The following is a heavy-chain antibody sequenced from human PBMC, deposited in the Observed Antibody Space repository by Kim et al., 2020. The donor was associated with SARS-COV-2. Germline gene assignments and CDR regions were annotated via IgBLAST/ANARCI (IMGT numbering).Heavy chain of an antibody. J-gene: IGHJ6*02. Sequence: NPPLKSRVTISVDTFKNQCSLKLSSVTAADTAVYYCARGPLNNYYYGMDVWGQGTTVTVSS. V-gene: IGHV4-34*01. CDR3: ARGPLNNYYYGMDV.